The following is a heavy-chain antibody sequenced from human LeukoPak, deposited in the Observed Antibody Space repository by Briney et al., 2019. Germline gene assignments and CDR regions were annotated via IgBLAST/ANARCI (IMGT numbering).Heavy chain of an antibody. V-gene: IGHV4-34*01. CDR3: ARDPLVGAIDY. J-gene: IGHJ4*02. CDR2: INHSGST. D-gene: IGHD1-26*01. Sequence: PSETLSLTCAVYGGSFSGYYWSWIRQPPGKGLEWIGEINHSGSTNYNPSLKSRVTISVDTSKNQFSLKLSSVTAADTAVYYCARDPLVGAIDYWGQGTLVTVSS. CDR1: GGSFSGYY.